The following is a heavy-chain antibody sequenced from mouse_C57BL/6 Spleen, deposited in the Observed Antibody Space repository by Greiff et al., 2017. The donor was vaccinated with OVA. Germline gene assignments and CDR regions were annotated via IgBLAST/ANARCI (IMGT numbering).Heavy chain of an antibody. CDR3: ARALAGRGAMDY. J-gene: IGHJ4*01. CDR1: GYTFTDYY. CDR2: INPNNGGT. Sequence: FQLQQSGPELVKPGASVKISCKASGYTFTDYYMNWVKQSHGKSLEWIGDINPNNGGTSYNQKFKGKATLTVDKSSSTAYMELRSLTSEDSAVYYCARALAGRGAMDYWGQGTSVTVSS. D-gene: IGHD4-1*01. V-gene: IGHV1-26*01.